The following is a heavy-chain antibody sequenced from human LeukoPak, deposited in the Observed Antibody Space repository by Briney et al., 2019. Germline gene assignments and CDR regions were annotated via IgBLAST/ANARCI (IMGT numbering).Heavy chain of an antibody. CDR1: GGSISSYY. J-gene: IGHJ4*02. CDR2: IYYSGST. Sequence: SETLSLACTVSGGSISSYYWSWIRQPPGKGLEWIGYIYYSGSTNYNPSLKSRATISVDTSKNQFSLKLSSVTAADTAVYYCARESVGYYDSSGYSFDYWGQGTLVTVSS. V-gene: IGHV4-59*01. CDR3: ARESVGYYDSSGYSFDY. D-gene: IGHD3-22*01.